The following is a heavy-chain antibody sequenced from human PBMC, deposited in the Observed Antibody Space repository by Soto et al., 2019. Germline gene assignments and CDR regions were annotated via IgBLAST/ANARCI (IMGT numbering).Heavy chain of an antibody. V-gene: IGHV4-39*01. Sequence: PSETLSLTCAVSGGSISNRSYYWGWIRQPPGKGLEWIGYIYYSGSTYYNPSLKSRVTISVDTSKNQFSLKLSSVTAADTAVYYCASIPAMFPHFDYWGQGPLVTSPQ. CDR1: GGSISNRSYY. J-gene: IGHJ4*02. CDR3: ASIPAMFPHFDY. D-gene: IGHD2-2*01. CDR2: IYYSGST.